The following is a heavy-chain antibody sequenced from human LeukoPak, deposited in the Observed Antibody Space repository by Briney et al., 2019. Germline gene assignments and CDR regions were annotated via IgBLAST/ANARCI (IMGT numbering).Heavy chain of an antibody. J-gene: IGHJ4*02. CDR2: IGNNGGGI. Sequence: GGSLRLSCAASGFTFSTYTMYWVRHPPGKSLEWVSIIGNNGGGIHYADSAKGRFTISRDNFKNALYLQMNSLRVEDTAVYYCAIDPNWGTHSWGQGVLVTVSS. CDR1: GFTFSTYT. CDR3: AIDPNWGTHS. V-gene: IGHV3-23*01. D-gene: IGHD7-27*01.